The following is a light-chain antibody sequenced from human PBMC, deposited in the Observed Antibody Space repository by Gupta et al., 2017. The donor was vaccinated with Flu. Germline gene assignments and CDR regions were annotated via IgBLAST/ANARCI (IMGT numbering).Light chain of an antibody. J-gene: IGKJ1*01. CDR2: KAS. Sequence: DIQMTQSPSTLSASVGDRVTITCRASQSISSWLAWYQQKPGKAPKLLIYKASSLESGVPSRFSGSGSGTEFTLTISSLQPDDFATYYCQQDNSRWTFGQGTXVEIK. CDR1: QSISSW. V-gene: IGKV1-5*03. CDR3: QQDNSRWT.